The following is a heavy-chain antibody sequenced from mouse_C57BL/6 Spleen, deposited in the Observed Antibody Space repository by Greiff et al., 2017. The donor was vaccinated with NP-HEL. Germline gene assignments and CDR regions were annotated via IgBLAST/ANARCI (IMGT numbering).Heavy chain of an antibody. Sequence: VQLHQSGAALAKPGASVKLSCKASGYTFTSYCLHWVNPRPGPGLVWIGYIYPSSGYTKYNQKFKDKATLTADKSSSTAYMQLSSLTYEDSAVYYCARVTYYFDYWGQGTTLTVSS. J-gene: IGHJ2*01. CDR1: GYTFTSYC. D-gene: IGHD2-1*01. CDR3: ARVTYYFDY. V-gene: IGHV1-7*01. CDR2: IYPSSGYT.